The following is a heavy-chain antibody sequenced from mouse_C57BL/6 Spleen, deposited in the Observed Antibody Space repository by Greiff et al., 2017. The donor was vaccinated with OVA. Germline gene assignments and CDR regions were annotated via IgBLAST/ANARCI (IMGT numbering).Heavy chain of an antibody. V-gene: IGHV1-64*01. Sequence: QVQLQQPGAELVKPGASVKLSCKASGYTFTSYWMHWVKQRPGQGLEWIGMIHPNSGSTNYNEKFKSKATLTVDKSSSTAYMQLSSLTSEDSAVYYCARAGVSQGYFDVWGTGTTVTVSS. J-gene: IGHJ1*03. CDR1: GYTFTSYW. CDR3: ARAGVSQGYFDV. CDR2: IHPNSGST.